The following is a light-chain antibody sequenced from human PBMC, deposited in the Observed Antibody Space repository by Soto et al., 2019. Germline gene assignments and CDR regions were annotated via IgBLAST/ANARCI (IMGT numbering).Light chain of an antibody. V-gene: IGKV3-20*01. Sequence: EIVLTQSPGTLSLSPGERATLSCRASQSLSTTYLAWYQQRSGQAPRLLIYGASSRATGVPDRFSGGGSGTVLTLTISRLEPEDFGMYYCQQYYSSQGLYTFVQGTKREIK. J-gene: IGKJ2*01. CDR2: GAS. CDR3: QQYYSSQGLYT. CDR1: QSLSTTY.